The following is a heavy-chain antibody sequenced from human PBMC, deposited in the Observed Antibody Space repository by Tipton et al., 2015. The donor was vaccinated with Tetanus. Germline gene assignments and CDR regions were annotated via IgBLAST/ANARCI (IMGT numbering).Heavy chain of an antibody. D-gene: IGHD2-15*01. CDR2: IYYSGST. J-gene: IGHJ5*02. CDR1: GGSISSYY. V-gene: IGHV4-59*01. CDR3: ARGPSVAYCSGGSCPVWFDP. Sequence: TLSLTCTVSGGSISSYYWSWIRQPPGKGLEWIGYIYYSGSTNYNPSLKSRVTISVDTSKNQFSLKLSSVTAADTAVYYCARGPSVAYCSGGSCPVWFDPWGQGPLVTVSS.